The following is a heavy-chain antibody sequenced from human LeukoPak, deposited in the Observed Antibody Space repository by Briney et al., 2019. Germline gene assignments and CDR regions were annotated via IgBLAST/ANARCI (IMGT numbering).Heavy chain of an antibody. CDR3: ARDRHYYDSSGYPEYFQH. CDR1: GFTFSDYY. D-gene: IGHD3-22*01. CDR2: ISSSGSTI. Sequence: GGSLRLSCAASGFTFSDYYMSWIRQAPGKGLEWVSYISSSGSTIYYADSVKGRFTISRDNAKNSLYLQMNSLRAEATAVYYCARDRHYYDSSGYPEYFQHWGQGTLVTVSS. V-gene: IGHV3-11*01. J-gene: IGHJ1*01.